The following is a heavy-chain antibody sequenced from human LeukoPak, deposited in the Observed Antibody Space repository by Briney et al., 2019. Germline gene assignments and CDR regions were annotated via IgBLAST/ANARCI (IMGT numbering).Heavy chain of an antibody. D-gene: IGHD3-10*01. CDR2: INPSGGST. Sequence: GASVKVSCKASGYTITSHSMHWVRQAPGQGLEWMGIINPSGGSTSYAQKFQGRVTMTRDTSTSTVYMELSSLRSEDTAVYYCARLGDGSGSYFTTYGYWGQGTLVTVSS. CDR3: ARLGDGSGSYFTTYGY. J-gene: IGHJ4*02. V-gene: IGHV1-46*01. CDR1: GYTITSHS.